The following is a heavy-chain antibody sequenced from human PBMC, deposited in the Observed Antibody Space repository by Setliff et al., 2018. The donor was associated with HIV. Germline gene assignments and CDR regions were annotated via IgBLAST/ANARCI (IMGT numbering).Heavy chain of an antibody. CDR2: IHYNEKT. J-gene: IGHJ6*02. V-gene: IGHV4-39*01. CDR3: ASRVYYNYGMDV. CDR1: GGSASNSRYY. Sequence: SETLSLTCTVSGGSASNSRYYWAWIRQPPGKGLEYIGSIHYNEKTYYNPSLKSRVTISIDTSKNQFSLNLTSVTAADTAVYYCASRVYYNYGMDVWGQGTTVTVSS.